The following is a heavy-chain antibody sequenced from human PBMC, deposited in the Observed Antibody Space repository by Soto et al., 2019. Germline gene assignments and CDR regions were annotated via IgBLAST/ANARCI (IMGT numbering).Heavy chain of an antibody. CDR2: IYYSGNT. Sequence: QVQLQESGPGLVKPSQTLSLTCIVSGGSISSNDFYWSWIRQHPGKGLEWIGYIYYSGNTSYNPSHKSRVTILVDTSKNQFSLKVSSVTAADTAVYYCARLSGSWQSWFAPWGQGTLVTVSS. D-gene: IGHD6-13*01. V-gene: IGHV4-31*03. J-gene: IGHJ5*02. CDR3: ARLSGSWQSWFAP. CDR1: GGSISSNDFY.